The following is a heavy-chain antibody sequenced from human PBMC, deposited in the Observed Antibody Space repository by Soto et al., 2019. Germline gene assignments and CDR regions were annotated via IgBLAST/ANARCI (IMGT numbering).Heavy chain of an antibody. CDR2: IIPIFGTA. CDR1: GGTFSSYA. J-gene: IGHJ4*02. D-gene: IGHD6-6*01. V-gene: IGHV1-69*06. CDR3: ATYSSSSNFDY. Sequence: QVQLVQSGAEVKKPGSSVKVSCKVSGGTFSSYAISWVRQAPGQGLEWMGGIIPIFGTANYAQKFQGRVTITADKSTSTAYKELSSLRSEDTAVYYCATYSSSSNFDYWGQGTLVTVSS.